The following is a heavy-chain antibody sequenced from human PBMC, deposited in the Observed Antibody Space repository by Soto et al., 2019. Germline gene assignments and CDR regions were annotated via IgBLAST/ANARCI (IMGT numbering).Heavy chain of an antibody. J-gene: IGHJ5*02. CDR1: GSSISTYY. CDR3: ARDLKEYCSDGKCNWFDP. D-gene: IGHD2-15*01. CDR2: ISYSGST. V-gene: IGHV4-59*01. Sequence: SETLSLTCTFSGSSISTYYWSCIRQPPGKGLEWIGYISYSGSTDYNPSLKSRVTISFDASKNEISLQVRSATAADAAVYYCARDLKEYCSDGKCNWFDPWGQGTLVTGSS.